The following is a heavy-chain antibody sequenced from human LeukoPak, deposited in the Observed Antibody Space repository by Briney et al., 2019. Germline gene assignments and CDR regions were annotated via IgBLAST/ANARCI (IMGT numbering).Heavy chain of an antibody. CDR2: IYPGDSDT. Sequence: GESLKISCKTSGYTFSNYWIGWVRQMPGKGLEWMGVIYPGDSDTRYSPSFEGQVTISADKSISTAYLQWSSLEASDTAMYYCARSPFDCTTTSCYPFDYWGQGTLVTVSS. V-gene: IGHV5-51*01. CDR1: GYTFSNYW. J-gene: IGHJ4*02. CDR3: ARSPFDCTTTSCYPFDY. D-gene: IGHD2-2*01.